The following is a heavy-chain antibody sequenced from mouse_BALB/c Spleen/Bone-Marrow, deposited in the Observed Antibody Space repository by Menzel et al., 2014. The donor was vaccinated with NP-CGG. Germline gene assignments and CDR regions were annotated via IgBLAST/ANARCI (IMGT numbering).Heavy chain of an antibody. CDR2: IYPGDGDT. CDR1: GYAFSNNW. D-gene: IGHD1-1*01. Sequence: QVQLQQSGAEMARPGSSVKISCKASGYAFSNNWMNWMKQRPGQGLEWIGQIYPGDGDTNYNGKFKGKATLTADQSSSIAYMQLSSLTSEDSAVYFCHYFGSYYYVMDCWGQGTSVTVSS. CDR3: HYFGSYYYVMDC. J-gene: IGHJ4*01. V-gene: IGHV1-80*01.